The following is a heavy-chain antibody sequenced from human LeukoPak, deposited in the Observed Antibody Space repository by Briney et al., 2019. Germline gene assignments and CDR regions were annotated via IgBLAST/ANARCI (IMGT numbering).Heavy chain of an antibody. CDR2: ISSSGSTI. V-gene: IGHV3-11*01. Sequence: GGSLRLYCAASGFTFRDYYMSWIRQAPGKGLEWVSYISSSGSTIYYADSVKGRFTISRDNAKNSLYLQMNSLRAEDTAVYYCARVSGDQALDAFDIWGQGTMVTVSS. CDR3: ARVSGDQALDAFDI. J-gene: IGHJ3*02. D-gene: IGHD7-27*01. CDR1: GFTFRDYY.